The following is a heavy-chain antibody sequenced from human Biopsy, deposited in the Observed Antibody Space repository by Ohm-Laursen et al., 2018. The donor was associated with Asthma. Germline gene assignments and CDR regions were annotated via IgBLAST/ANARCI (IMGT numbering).Heavy chain of an antibody. CDR1: GVSIRSYY. CDR3: ARHDHRWDTYADF. CDR2: IHYSGST. Sequence: SETLSLTCTVSGVSIRSYYWTWIRQPPGKGLEWIGNIHYSGSTYSNPSLKSRVTISVDTSKKQISLRLSSVTAADTAVYYCARHDHRWDTYADFWGQGTLVTVSS. V-gene: IGHV4-59*08. D-gene: IGHD2-2*01. J-gene: IGHJ4*02.